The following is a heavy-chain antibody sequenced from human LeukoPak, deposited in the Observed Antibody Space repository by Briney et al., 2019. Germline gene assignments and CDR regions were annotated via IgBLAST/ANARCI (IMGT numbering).Heavy chain of an antibody. CDR3: ARDGDGPFDY. Sequence: PGGSLRLSCAASGFTFSSYSMNWVRQAPGKGLEWVSSISSSSSYIYYADSVKGRFTTSRDNAKNSLYLQMNSLRAEDTAVSYCARDGDGPFDYWGQGTLVTVSS. J-gene: IGHJ4*02. D-gene: IGHD7-27*01. CDR1: GFTFSSYS. CDR2: ISSSSSYI. V-gene: IGHV3-21*01.